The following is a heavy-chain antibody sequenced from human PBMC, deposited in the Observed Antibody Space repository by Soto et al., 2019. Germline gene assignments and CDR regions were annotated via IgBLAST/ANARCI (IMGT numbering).Heavy chain of an antibody. CDR1: GYTFSYYA. Sequence: QVQLVQSAPEVKKPGASVKVSCKASGYTFSYYALHWVRQAPGQRLEWMGCNNAVNGDTRYSQKFQDRVTITRDTSASTVYMEVSSLRSEDTAVYYCARGQDSGSWIIEHWGQGTLVTVSS. CDR2: NNAVNGDT. CDR3: ARGQDSGSWIIEH. D-gene: IGHD6-13*01. V-gene: IGHV1-3*01. J-gene: IGHJ4*02.